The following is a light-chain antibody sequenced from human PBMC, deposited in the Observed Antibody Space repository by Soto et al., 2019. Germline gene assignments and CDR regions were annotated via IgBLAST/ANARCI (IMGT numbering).Light chain of an antibody. CDR1: KSDIGVYDF. Sequence: QSVLTQPPSASGSPGRSVTISCTGTKSDIGVYDFVSWYQHHPGKAPRLIIYEVVQRPSGVPDRFSGSKSGNTASLTVSGLQAADEADYFCKSYAGSNTYVLGSGKKVTV. J-gene: IGLJ1*01. V-gene: IGLV2-8*01. CDR3: KSYAGSNTYV. CDR2: EVV.